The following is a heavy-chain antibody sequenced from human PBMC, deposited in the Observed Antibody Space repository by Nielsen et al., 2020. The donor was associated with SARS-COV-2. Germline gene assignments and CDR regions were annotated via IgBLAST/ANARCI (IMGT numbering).Heavy chain of an antibody. D-gene: IGHD4-11*01. CDR3: ARDNLYSNYYYYYGLDV. J-gene: IGHJ6*02. V-gene: IGHV3-23*01. CDR1: GFTFSSYA. Sequence: GESLKISCAASGFTFSSYAMSWVRQAPGKGLEWVSAISGSGGSTYYADSVKGRFTISRDNSKNTLYLQMNSLRAEDTAVYYCARDNLYSNYYYYYGLDVWGQGTAVTVSS. CDR2: ISGSGGST.